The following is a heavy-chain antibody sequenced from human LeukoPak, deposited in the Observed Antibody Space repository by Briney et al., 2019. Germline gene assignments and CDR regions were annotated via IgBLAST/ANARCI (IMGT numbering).Heavy chain of an antibody. J-gene: IGHJ4*02. CDR2: ISAYNGNT. Sequence: ASVKVSCKASGYTFTSYGVSWVRQAPGQGLEWMGWISAYNGNTNYAQKLQGRVTMTTDTSTSTAYMELRSLRSDDTAVYYCAREVPTHSGYDLGIDYWGQGTLVTVSS. CDR3: AREVPTHSGYDLGIDY. V-gene: IGHV1-18*01. D-gene: IGHD5-12*01. CDR1: GYTFTSYG.